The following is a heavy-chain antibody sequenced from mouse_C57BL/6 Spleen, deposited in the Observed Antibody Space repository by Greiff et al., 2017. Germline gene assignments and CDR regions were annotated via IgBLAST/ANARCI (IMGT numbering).Heavy chain of an antibody. V-gene: IGHV5-6*01. CDR3: ARRDGGYYFDY. CDR2: ISSGGSYT. CDR1: GFTFSSYG. J-gene: IGHJ2*01. D-gene: IGHD3-3*01. Sequence: EVQVVESGGDLVKPGGSLKLSCAASGFTFSSYGMSWVRQTPDKRLEWVATISSGGSYTYYPDSVKGRFTISRDNAKNTLYLQMSSLKSEDTAMYYCARRDGGYYFDYWGQGTTLTVSS.